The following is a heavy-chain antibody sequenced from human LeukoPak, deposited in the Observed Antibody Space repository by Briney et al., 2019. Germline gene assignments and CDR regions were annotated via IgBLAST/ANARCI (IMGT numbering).Heavy chain of an antibody. CDR3: ARLNAGSGSYYIFDY. CDR1: GFTVSSNY. Sequence: PGGSLRLSCAASGFTVSSNYMSWVRQAPGKGLEWVSVIYSGGSTYYADSVKGRFTISRDNSKNTLYLQMNSLRAEDTAVYYCARLNAGSGSYYIFDYWGQGTLVTVSS. CDR2: IYSGGST. D-gene: IGHD3-10*01. J-gene: IGHJ4*02. V-gene: IGHV3-53*01.